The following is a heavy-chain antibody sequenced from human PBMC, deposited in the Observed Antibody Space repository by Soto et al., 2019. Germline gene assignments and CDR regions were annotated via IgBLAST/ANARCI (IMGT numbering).Heavy chain of an antibody. D-gene: IGHD2-2*01. J-gene: IGHJ5*02. CDR2: FFIGGNT. CDR3: ARDQVPAALLGRFDP. V-gene: IGHV4-39*07. CDR1: GCSISSSTYY. Sequence: PSETLSLTCTVSGCSISSSTYYWCWMRQPPGKGLEWIAYFFIGGNTNYNPSLKSRVTISVDTSKNQFSLKLSSVTAADTAVYYCARDQVPAALLGRFDPWGKGTLVTASS.